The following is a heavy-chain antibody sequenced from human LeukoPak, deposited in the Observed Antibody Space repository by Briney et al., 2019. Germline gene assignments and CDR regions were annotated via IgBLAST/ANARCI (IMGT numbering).Heavy chain of an antibody. J-gene: IGHJ4*02. CDR3: ARRGYSLDY. D-gene: IGHD5-18*01. V-gene: IGHV4-34*01. CDR1: GGSFSGYY. CDR2: INHSGST. Sequence: SETLSLTCAVYGGSFSGYYWSWIRQPPGKGLECIGEINHSGSTNYNPSLKSRITISVDTSKNQFSLKLSSVTAADTAVYYCARRGYSLDYWGQGALVTVSS.